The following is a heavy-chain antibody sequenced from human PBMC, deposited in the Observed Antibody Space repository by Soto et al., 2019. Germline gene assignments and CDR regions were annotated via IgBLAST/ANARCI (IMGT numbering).Heavy chain of an antibody. CDR2: INPSGGST. CDR3: ARVMRYYYFGMYV. CDR1: GYTFTGYY. V-gene: IGHV1-46*01. Sequence: VKVSCKASGYTFTGYYMHWVRQAPGQGLEWMGIINPSGGSTSYAQKFQGRVTMTRDTSTSTVYMELSSLRSEDTAVYYCARVMRYYYFGMYVWSQVTTVTVSS. J-gene: IGHJ6*02. D-gene: IGHD2-8*01.